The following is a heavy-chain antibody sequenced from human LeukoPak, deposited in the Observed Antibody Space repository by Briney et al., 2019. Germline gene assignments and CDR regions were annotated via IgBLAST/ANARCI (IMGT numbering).Heavy chain of an antibody. Sequence: ASVKVSCKASGYTFTSYGISWVRQAPGQGLEWMGWISAYNGNANYAQKLQGRVTMTTDTSTSTAYMELRSLRSDDTAVYYCARDRKPYDFWSGADPFDYWGQGTLVTVSS. CDR3: ARDRKPYDFWSGADPFDY. V-gene: IGHV1-18*01. J-gene: IGHJ4*02. CDR1: GYTFTSYG. D-gene: IGHD3-3*01. CDR2: ISAYNGNA.